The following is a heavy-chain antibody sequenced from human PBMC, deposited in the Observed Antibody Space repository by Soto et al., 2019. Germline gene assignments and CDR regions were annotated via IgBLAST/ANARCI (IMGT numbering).Heavy chain of an antibody. CDR3: ARERGDSHWIDP. V-gene: IGHV4-61*01. CDR2: VENSGST. J-gene: IGHJ5*02. D-gene: IGHD2-21*01. CDR1: GGSVSSESYY. Sequence: SETLSLTCSVSGGSVSSESYYWSWIRQTPGKGLEWIGNVENSGSTKYNPSLKNRVTISVDTSKNQFSLKLSSVTGADTAVYYCARERGDSHWIDPWGQGTLVTVSS.